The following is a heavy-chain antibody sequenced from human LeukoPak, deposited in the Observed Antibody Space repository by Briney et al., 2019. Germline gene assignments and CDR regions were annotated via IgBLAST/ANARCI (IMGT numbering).Heavy chain of an antibody. D-gene: IGHD6-13*01. V-gene: IGHV3-23*01. J-gene: IGHJ6*02. CDR2: ISASGDST. Sequence: GGSLRLSCAASGFSFSDYAMNWVRQSPGKGLKWVSAISASGDSTFYADSLMGRYTISRDNSKKTLFLQMKSLRVGDTAVYYCAKGPGSSPRVNMDVWGQGTTVIVSS. CDR1: GFSFSDYA. CDR3: AKGPGSSPRVNMDV.